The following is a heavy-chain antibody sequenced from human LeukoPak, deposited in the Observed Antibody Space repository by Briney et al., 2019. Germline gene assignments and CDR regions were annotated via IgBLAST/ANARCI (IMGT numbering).Heavy chain of an antibody. V-gene: IGHV1-8*02. Sequence: ASVKVSCKASGYTFTGYYMHWVRQAPGQGLEWMGWMNPNSGNTGYAQKFQGRVTMTRNTSISTAYMELSSLRSEDTAVYYCARVSNDYWGQGTLVTVSS. J-gene: IGHJ4*02. CDR2: MNPNSGNT. CDR1: GYTFTGYY. CDR3: ARVSNDY.